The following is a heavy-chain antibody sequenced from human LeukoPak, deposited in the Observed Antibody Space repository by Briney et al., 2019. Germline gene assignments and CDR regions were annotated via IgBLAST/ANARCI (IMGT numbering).Heavy chain of an antibody. CDR1: GFTFSTHD. J-gene: IGHJ4*02. Sequence: RSGGSLRLSCAASGFTFSTHDVNWVRQAPGKGLEWVSFINSRSSTIYYADSVKGRFTISRGNSKSTLYLQMNSLRAEDTAVYYCAGSPYMEWSPFDYWGQGTLVTVSS. CDR2: INSRSSTI. CDR3: AGSPYMEWSPFDY. V-gene: IGHV3-48*01. D-gene: IGHD3-3*01.